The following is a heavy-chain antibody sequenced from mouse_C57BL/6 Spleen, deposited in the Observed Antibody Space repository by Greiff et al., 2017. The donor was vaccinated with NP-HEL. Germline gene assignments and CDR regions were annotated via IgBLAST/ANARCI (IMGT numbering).Heavy chain of an antibody. CDR3: ASRDGYYVYYAMDY. CDR1: GYTFTDYY. J-gene: IGHJ4*01. D-gene: IGHD2-3*01. Sequence: EVQLQQSGPELVKPGASVKISCKASGYTFTDYYMNWVKQSHGKSLEWIGDINPNNGGTSYNQKFKGKATLTVDKSSSTAYMELRSLTSEDSAVYYCASRDGYYVYYAMDYWGQGTSVTVSS. V-gene: IGHV1-26*01. CDR2: INPNNGGT.